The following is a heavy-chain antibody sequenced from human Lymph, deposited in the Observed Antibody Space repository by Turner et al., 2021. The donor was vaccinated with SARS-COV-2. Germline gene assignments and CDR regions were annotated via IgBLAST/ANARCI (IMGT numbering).Heavy chain of an antibody. CDR2: ISWNSGSI. J-gene: IGHJ4*02. Sequence: VQLVESGGGLVQPGRSLRLSCAASGFTFDDYAMHWVRQAPGKGLEWVSGISWNSGSIGYADSVKGRFTISRDNAKNSLYLQMNSLRVEDTALYYCAKDRGGEQLVRLFDYWGQGTLVTVSS. D-gene: IGHD6-6*01. CDR3: AKDRGGEQLVRLFDY. V-gene: IGHV3-9*01. CDR1: GFTFDDYA.